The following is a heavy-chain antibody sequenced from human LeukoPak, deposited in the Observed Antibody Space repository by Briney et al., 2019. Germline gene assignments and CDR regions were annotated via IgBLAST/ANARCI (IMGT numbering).Heavy chain of an antibody. Sequence: GGSLRLSCAASAFTFSGYAMNWVRQAPGKGLEWVSVISGGGDGTYYADSVKGRFTISRDNSKNTLYLQMNNLRAEDTAIYYCAKGSVGGMYFFDYWGHGTLVTVSS. J-gene: IGHJ4*01. CDR3: AKGSVGGMYFFDY. V-gene: IGHV3-23*01. D-gene: IGHD3-16*01. CDR2: ISGGGDGT. CDR1: AFTFSGYA.